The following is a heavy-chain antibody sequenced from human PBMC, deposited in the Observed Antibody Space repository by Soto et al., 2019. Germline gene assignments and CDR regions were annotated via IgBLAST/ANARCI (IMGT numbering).Heavy chain of an antibody. CDR1: GFTFTSSA. J-gene: IGHJ6*03. CDR3: AADRSGYYYYYMYV. Sequence: ASVKVSCKASGFTFTSSAVQWVRQARRQRLEWVGWIVVGSGNTKYAQKFQDIVTITRDMSTSTSYMELSSLRSEDTAVYYCAADRSGYYYYYMYVWGTGTTVTVS. V-gene: IGHV1-58*01. D-gene: IGHD3-3*01. CDR2: IVVGSGNT.